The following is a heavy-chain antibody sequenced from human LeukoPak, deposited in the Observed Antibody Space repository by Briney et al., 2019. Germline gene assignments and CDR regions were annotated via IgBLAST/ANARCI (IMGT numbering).Heavy chain of an antibody. CDR1: GFTFSTYG. V-gene: IGHV3-33*01. CDR2: IWYDGSNK. Sequence: GRSLRLSCAASGFTFSTYGMHWVRQAPGKGLEWVAVIWYDGSNKFYGDSVKGRFTISRDNSENMLYLQMNGLRAEDTAVYYCARAVGPFDYWGQGPLVTVSS. D-gene: IGHD3/OR15-3a*01. J-gene: IGHJ4*02. CDR3: ARAVGPFDY.